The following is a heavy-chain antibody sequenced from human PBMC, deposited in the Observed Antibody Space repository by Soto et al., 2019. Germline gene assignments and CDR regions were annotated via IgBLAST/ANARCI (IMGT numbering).Heavy chain of an antibody. V-gene: IGHV1-3*01. J-gene: IGHJ6*03. Sequence: QVRLLQSGAEVKKPGASVKVSCKASGYTFTSYAMHWVRQAPGQRLGGMGGINAGNGNTKYSQKFQGRVTITRDTSASTAYMELSSLRSEDTAVYYCARDRVAARIYYYYYMDVWGKGTTVTVSS. CDR3: ARDRVAARIYYYYYMDV. CDR2: INAGNGNT. D-gene: IGHD6-6*01. CDR1: GYTFTSYA.